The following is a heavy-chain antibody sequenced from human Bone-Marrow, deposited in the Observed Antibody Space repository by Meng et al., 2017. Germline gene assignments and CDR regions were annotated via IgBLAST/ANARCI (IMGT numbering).Heavy chain of an antibody. D-gene: IGHD1-26*01. V-gene: IGHV1-24*01. Sequence: ASVKVSCKVSGYTLTELSMHWVRQAPGKGLEWMGGFDPEDGETIYAQKFQGRVTMTEDTSTDTAYMELSSLRSEDTAVYYCARGESIVGANVPPSPFDYWGQGTLVTVSS. CDR3: ARGESIVGANVPPSPFDY. CDR2: FDPEDGET. J-gene: IGHJ4*02. CDR1: GYTLTELS.